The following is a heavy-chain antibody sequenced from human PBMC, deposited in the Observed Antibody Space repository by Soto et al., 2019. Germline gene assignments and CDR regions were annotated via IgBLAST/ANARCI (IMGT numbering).Heavy chain of an antibody. CDR2: ISAGGGST. CDR1: GFTFTFSNYG. V-gene: IGHV3-23*01. D-gene: IGHD3-10*01. CDR3: AKDGGSGSYYNDYFHYYMDV. Sequence: GGSLRLSCAASGFTFTFSNYGLSWVRQAPGKGLEWVSVISAGGGSTYYADPVEGRFTISRDDSKNRLYLQMNSLRAEDTAIYYCAKDGGSGSYYNDYFHYYMDVWGKGTTVTVSS. J-gene: IGHJ6*03.